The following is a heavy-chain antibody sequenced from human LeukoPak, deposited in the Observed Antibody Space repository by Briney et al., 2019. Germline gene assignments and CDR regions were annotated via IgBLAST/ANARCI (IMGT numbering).Heavy chain of an antibody. CDR2: INPNSGGT. CDR3: ARVIALTYYDFWSGYSYFDY. Sequence: ASVKVSCKASGYTFTGYYMHWVRQAPGQGLEWVGWINPNSGGTNYAQKFQGRVTMTRDTSISTAYMELSRLRSDDTAVYYCARVIALTYYDFWSGYSYFDYWGQGTLVSVSS. J-gene: IGHJ4*02. CDR1: GYTFTGYY. V-gene: IGHV1-2*02. D-gene: IGHD3-3*01.